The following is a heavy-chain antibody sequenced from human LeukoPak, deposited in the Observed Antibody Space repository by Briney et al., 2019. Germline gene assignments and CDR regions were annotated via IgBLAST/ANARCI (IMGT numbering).Heavy chain of an antibody. CDR3: AKVPYVDPLRFDI. CDR1: GFTFSSYG. D-gene: IGHD4-17*01. CDR2: ISYDGSNK. J-gene: IGHJ3*02. V-gene: IGHV3-30*18. Sequence: GRSLRLSCAASGFTFSSYGMHWVRQAPGKGLEWVAVISYDGSNKYYADSVKGRFTISRDNSKNTLYLQMNSLRAEDTAVYYCAKVPYVDPLRFDIWGQGTMVTVSS.